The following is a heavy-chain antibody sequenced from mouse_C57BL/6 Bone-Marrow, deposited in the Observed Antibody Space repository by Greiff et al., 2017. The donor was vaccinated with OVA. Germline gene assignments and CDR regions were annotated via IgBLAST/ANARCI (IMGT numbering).Heavy chain of an antibody. D-gene: IGHD2-5*01. V-gene: IGHV14-4*01. CDR1: GFNIKDDY. Sequence: EVQLQQSGAELVRPGASVKLSCTASGFNIKDDYMHWVKQRPEQGLEWIGWIDPENGDTEYASKFQGKATITADTSSNTAYLQLSSLTSEDTAVYYCTTGPYYSNYIWYFDVWGTGTTVTVSS. CDR3: TTGPYYSNYIWYFDV. CDR2: IDPENGDT. J-gene: IGHJ1*03.